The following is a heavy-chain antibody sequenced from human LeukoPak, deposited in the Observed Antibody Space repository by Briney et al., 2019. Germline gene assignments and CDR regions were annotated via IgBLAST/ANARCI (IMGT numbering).Heavy chain of an antibody. J-gene: IGHJ5*02. CDR2: INPNSGGT. CDR3: ARSVRMVRGVIAWFDP. CDR1: GYTFTGYY. V-gene: IGHV1-2*02. Sequence: ASVKVSCKASGYTFTGYYMHWVRQAPGQGLEWMGWINPNSGGTNYAQKFQGRVTMTRDTSISTAYMELSRLRSDDTAVYYCARSVRMVRGVIAWFDPWGQGTLVTVSS. D-gene: IGHD3-10*01.